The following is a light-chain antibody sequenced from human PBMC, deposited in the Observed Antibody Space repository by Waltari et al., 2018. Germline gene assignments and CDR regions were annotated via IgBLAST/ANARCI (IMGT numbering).Light chain of an antibody. CDR1: SLRNYY. CDR2: DEN. J-gene: IGLJ1*01. CDR3: NSRETKDKYIFV. Sequence: SSELTQDPAVSVALGQTVTITCQGDSLRNYYANWYQQKPGQAPVLVIYDENRRPSGIPDRFSGSRSGNTASLTINGAQAEDEAYYYCNSRETKDKYIFVFGTGTKVTIL. V-gene: IGLV3-19*01.